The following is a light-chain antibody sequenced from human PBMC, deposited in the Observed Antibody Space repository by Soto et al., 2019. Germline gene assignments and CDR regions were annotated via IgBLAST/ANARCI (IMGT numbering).Light chain of an antibody. V-gene: IGLV2-8*01. CDR1: SSDVGDYNY. CDR3: SSYAGSNNWV. CDR2: EVS. J-gene: IGLJ3*02. Sequence: QSVLTQPPSASGSPGQSVTISCTGTSSDVGDYNYVSWYQQYPGKAPKLMIYEVSKRPSGVPDRFSGSKSGNTASLTVSGLQAEDEADYYCSSYAGSNNWVFGVGTKVTVL.